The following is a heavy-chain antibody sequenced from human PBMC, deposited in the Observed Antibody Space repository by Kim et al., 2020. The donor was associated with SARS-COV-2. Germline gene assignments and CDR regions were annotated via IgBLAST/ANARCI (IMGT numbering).Heavy chain of an antibody. CDR3: ARDRVTMFRGVVEYYYYG. V-gene: IGHV3-30*04. CDR2: ISYDGSNK. J-gene: IGHJ6*01. CDR1: GFTFSSYA. Sequence: GGSLRLSCAASGFTFSSYAMHWVRQAPVKGLEWVAVISYDGSNKYYADSVKGRFTISRDNSKNTLYLQMNSLRAEDTAVYYCARDRVTMFRGVVEYYYYG. D-gene: IGHD3-10*01.